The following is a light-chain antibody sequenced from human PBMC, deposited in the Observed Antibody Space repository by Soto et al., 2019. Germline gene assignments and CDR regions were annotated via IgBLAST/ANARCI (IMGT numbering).Light chain of an antibody. Sequence: EIVLTQSPATLSLSPGERATLTCRASQSIDSHLGWYQQKPGQAPRLLIYNAFQRVCGVPARFSGSVSGTDFTLTISSLEPEDFAVYYCQKRTTPTTFGGGTKVEI. V-gene: IGKV3-11*01. J-gene: IGKJ4*01. CDR3: QKRTTPTT. CDR1: QSIDSH. CDR2: NAF.